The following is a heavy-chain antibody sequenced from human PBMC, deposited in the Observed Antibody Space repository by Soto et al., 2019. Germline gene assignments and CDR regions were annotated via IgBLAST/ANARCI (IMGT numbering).Heavy chain of an antibody. D-gene: IGHD2-2*01. CDR3: ARTRQAGYYYYYMDV. Sequence: SETLSLTCTVSGGSISSYYGSWIRQPPGNGLEWIGYIYYSGSTNYNPSLKSRVTISVDTSKNQFSLKLSSVTAADTAVYYCARTRQAGYYYYYMDVWGKGTTVTVSS. CDR1: GGSISSYY. CDR2: IYYSGST. V-gene: IGHV4-59*08. J-gene: IGHJ6*03.